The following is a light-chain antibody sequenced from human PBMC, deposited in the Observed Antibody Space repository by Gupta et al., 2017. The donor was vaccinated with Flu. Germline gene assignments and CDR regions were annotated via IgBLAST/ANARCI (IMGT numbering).Light chain of an antibody. CDR1: ISAVGSFNI. CDR3: GSYAGSSTFVV. J-gene: IGLJ2*01. Sequence: TIYCTRSISAVGSFNIVFWYRQHPDPAPKLFMYEVSKRLSGVAHRFSGSKSGTTASLTISGLQAEDEADYYCGSYAGSSTFVVLGGGTKLTVL. CDR2: EVS. V-gene: IGLV2-23*02.